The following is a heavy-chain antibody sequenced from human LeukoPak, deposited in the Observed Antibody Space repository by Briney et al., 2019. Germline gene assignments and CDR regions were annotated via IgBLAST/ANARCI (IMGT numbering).Heavy chain of an antibody. V-gene: IGHV3-23*01. CDR2: ISGSGGST. CDR3: AKRYYDFWSGYPRWFDP. J-gene: IGHJ5*02. CDR1: GFTFSSYA. Sequence: GGSLRLSCAASGFTFSSYAMSWVRQAPGKRLEWVSAISGSGGSTYYADSVKGRFTISRDNSKNTLYLQMNSLRAEDTAVYYCAKRYYDFWSGYPRWFDPWGQGTLVTVSS. D-gene: IGHD3-3*01.